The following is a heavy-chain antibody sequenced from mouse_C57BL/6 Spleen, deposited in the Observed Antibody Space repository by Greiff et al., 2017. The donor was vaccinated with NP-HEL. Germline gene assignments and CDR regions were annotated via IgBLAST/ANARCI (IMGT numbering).Heavy chain of an antibody. Sequence: EVQRVESGGGLVKPGGSLKLSCAASGFTFSDYGMHWVRQAPEKGLEWVAYISSGSSTIYYADTVKGRFTISRDNAKNTLFLQMTSLRSEDTAMYYCARRVGYYWFAYWGQGTLVTVSA. D-gene: IGHD2-3*01. V-gene: IGHV5-17*01. J-gene: IGHJ3*01. CDR1: GFTFSDYG. CDR2: ISSGSSTI. CDR3: ARRVGYYWFAY.